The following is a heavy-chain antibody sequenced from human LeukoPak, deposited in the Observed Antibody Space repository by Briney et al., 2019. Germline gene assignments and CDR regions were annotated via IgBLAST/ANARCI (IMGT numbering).Heavy chain of an antibody. Sequence: PSETLSLTCTVSGGSISSYYWSWIRQPAGKGLEWIGRIYTSGSTNYNPSLKSRVTMSVDTSKNQFSLKLSSVTAADTAVYYCARVNSGYDSTPYYYYYMDVWGKGTTVTISS. J-gene: IGHJ6*03. CDR1: GGSISSYY. V-gene: IGHV4-4*07. CDR2: IYTSGST. CDR3: ARVNSGYDSTPYYYYYMDV. D-gene: IGHD5-12*01.